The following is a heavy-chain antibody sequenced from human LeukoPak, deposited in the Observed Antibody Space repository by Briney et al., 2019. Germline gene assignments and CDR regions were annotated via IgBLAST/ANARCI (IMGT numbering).Heavy chain of an antibody. V-gene: IGHV4-34*01. D-gene: IGHD2-15*01. Sequence: SETVSLTCAVYGGSFSGYYWSWIRQPPGKGLEWIGEINHSGSTNYNPSLKSRVTISVDTSKNQFSLKLSSVTAADTAVYYCARGPVAGRLYYFDYWGQGTLVTVSS. CDR3: ARGPVAGRLYYFDY. J-gene: IGHJ4*02. CDR1: GGSFSGYY. CDR2: INHSGST.